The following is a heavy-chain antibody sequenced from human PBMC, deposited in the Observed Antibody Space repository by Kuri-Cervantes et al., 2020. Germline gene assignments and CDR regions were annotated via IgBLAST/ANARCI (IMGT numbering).Heavy chain of an antibody. CDR2: IKQDGSEK. J-gene: IGHJ4*02. Sequence: GESLKISCAASGFTFSSYWMSWVRQAPGKGLEWVANIKQDGSEKYYVDSVKGRFTISRDNAKNSVSLQMDSLRADDSAVYFCGALVTWGQGTSVTVSS. D-gene: IGHD2-21*02. CDR3: GALVT. V-gene: IGHV3-7*02. CDR1: GFTFSSYW.